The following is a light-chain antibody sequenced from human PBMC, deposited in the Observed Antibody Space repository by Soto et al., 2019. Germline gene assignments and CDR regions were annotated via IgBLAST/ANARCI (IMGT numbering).Light chain of an antibody. V-gene: IGKV1-6*01. Sequence: AIQMTQSPSSLSESVGDRVTSTCRASQGVSNDVGWYQQKPGKAPRLLIYAASTLQSGVPSRFSGSQSATDFTLTISSLQPEDFATYYCLQDFAYPLTFGGGTKVEIK. CDR2: AAS. J-gene: IGKJ4*01. CDR3: LQDFAYPLT. CDR1: QGVSND.